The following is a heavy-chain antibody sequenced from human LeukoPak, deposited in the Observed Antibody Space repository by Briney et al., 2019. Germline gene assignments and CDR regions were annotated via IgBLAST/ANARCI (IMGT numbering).Heavy chain of an antibody. D-gene: IGHD2-15*01. V-gene: IGHV3-30-3*01. CDR2: ISYDGSNK. CDR1: GFTFSSYA. Sequence: GRSLRLSCAASGFTFSSYAMHWVRQAPGKGLEWVAVISYDGSNKYYADSVKGRFTISRDNSKNTLYLQMNSLRAEDTAVYYCARDKSAGGYFDYWGQGTLVTVSS. CDR3: ARDKSAGGYFDY. J-gene: IGHJ4*02.